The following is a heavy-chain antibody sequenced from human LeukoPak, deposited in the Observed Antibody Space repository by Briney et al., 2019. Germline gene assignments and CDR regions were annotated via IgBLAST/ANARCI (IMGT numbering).Heavy chain of an antibody. V-gene: IGHV3-23*01. Sequence: GGSLRLSCAASGFTFSSYAMSWVRQAPGEGLEWVSSITGSGGSTYYADSVKGRFTISGDNSKNTLYLQMNSLRAEDTAVYYCASAVRPGIAVAGIDYYYGMDVWGQGTTVTVSS. CDR3: ASAVRPGIAVAGIDYYYGMDV. CDR1: GFTFSSYA. CDR2: ITGSGGST. J-gene: IGHJ6*02. D-gene: IGHD6-19*01.